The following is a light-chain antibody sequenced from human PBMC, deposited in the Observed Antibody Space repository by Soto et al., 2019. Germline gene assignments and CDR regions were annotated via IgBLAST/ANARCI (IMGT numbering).Light chain of an antibody. Sequence: QPVLTQPPSVSGAPGQRVTISCTGSSSNIGAGYDVHWYQQLPGTAPKLLIYGNNNRPSGVPDRLSGSKSGTSASLAIAGLQAEDEADYYCQSYDSSALVVFGGGTKLTVL. CDR1: SSNIGAGYD. CDR3: QSYDSSALVV. V-gene: IGLV1-40*01. CDR2: GNN. J-gene: IGLJ2*01.